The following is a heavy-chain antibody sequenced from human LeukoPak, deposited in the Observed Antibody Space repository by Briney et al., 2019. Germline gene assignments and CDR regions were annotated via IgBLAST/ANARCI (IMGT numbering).Heavy chain of an antibody. V-gene: IGHV1-46*01. Sequence: ASVKVSCKASGYTFTSYYMHWVRQAPGQGLERMGIINPSGGSTSYAQKFQGRVTMTRDTSTSTVYMELSSLRSEDTAVYYCGRDGYYYDSSGYWDLPNYNWFDPWGQGTLVTVSS. CDR3: GRDGYYYDSSGYWDLPNYNWFDP. D-gene: IGHD3-22*01. CDR1: GYTFTSYY. CDR2: INPSGGST. J-gene: IGHJ5*02.